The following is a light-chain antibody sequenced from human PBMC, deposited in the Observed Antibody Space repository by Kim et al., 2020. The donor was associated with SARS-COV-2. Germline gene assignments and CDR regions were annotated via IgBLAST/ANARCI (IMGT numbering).Light chain of an antibody. CDR1: QGINNY. Sequence: ASVGARITITCRASQGINNYLAWYQQKPGKPPKLLIYAASASQSGVPSRFSGSGSGTDFTLTVTSLQPEDVATYYCQKYDSAPWTFGLGTKVDIK. J-gene: IGKJ1*01. CDR3: QKYDSAPWT. CDR2: AAS. V-gene: IGKV1-27*01.